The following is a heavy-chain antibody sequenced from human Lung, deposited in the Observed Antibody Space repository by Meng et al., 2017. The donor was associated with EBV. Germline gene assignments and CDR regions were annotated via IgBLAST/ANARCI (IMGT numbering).Heavy chain of an antibody. CDR2: TYYRSKWYN. Sequence: QVQRQQSSPGLVKPSQHLSLTCVSSGDSVSSSRAAWTWIRQSPSRGLEWLGRTYYRSKWYNDYAVFVKSRITINPDTSKNQFSLQLNSVTPEDTAVYYCARGATSVFDLWGRGTLVTVSS. CDR1: GDSVSSSRAA. CDR3: ARGATSVFDL. V-gene: IGHV6-1*01. J-gene: IGHJ2*01.